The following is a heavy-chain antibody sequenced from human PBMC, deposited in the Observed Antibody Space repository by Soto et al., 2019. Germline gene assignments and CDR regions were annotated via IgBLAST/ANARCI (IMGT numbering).Heavy chain of an antibody. D-gene: IGHD3-22*01. CDR3: ARHLTLLYYYDSSGYSPPPDFDY. CDR1: XGSISSSSYY. Sequence: SETLSLTCTVSXGSISSSSYYWGWIRQPPGKGLEWIGSIYYSGSTYYDPSLKSRVTISVDTSKNQFSLKLSSVTAADTAVYYCARHLTLLYYYDSSGYSPPPDFDYWGQGTLVTVSS. J-gene: IGHJ4*02. CDR2: IYYSGST. V-gene: IGHV4-39*01.